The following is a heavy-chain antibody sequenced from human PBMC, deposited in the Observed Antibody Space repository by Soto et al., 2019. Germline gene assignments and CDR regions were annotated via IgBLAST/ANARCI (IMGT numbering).Heavy chain of an antibody. Sequence: EVQLLESGGGLVQPGGSLRLSCAASGFTFSSYAMSWVRQAPGKGLEWVSAISGSDGSTYYADSVKGRFTISRDNSKNTLSLQMNRPRAEDTAVYYCAKAPTNYGSGSYYYYWGQGTLVTVSS. CDR3: AKAPTNYGSGSYYYY. CDR1: GFTFSSYA. CDR2: ISGSDGST. V-gene: IGHV3-23*01. J-gene: IGHJ4*02. D-gene: IGHD3-10*01.